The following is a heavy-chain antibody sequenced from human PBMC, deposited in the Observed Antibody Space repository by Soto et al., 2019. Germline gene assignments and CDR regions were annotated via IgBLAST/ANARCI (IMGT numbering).Heavy chain of an antibody. Sequence: QVHLVQSGAEVKKPGASVKVSCKASGYTFTNYAIHWVRQAPGQRLEWMGWINAGNRNTEYSQMFQGRIIMTKDTAANTAHMELSSLTSEDTAVYYCARSYDYVWGSYRSDAFDIWGQGTMVTVSS. V-gene: IGHV1-3*01. D-gene: IGHD3-16*02. CDR1: GYTFTNYA. CDR3: ARSYDYVWGSYRSDAFDI. CDR2: INAGNRNT. J-gene: IGHJ3*02.